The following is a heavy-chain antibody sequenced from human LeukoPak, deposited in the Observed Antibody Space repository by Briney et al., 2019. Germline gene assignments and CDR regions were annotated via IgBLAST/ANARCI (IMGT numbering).Heavy chain of an antibody. D-gene: IGHD3-10*02. Sequence: GGSLRLSCAASGFTFSSYWMSWVRQAPGKGLEWVANIKQDGSEKYYVDSVKGRFTISRDNAKNSLYLQMNSLRAEDTAVYYCARDYVYYYYYMDVWGKGTTVTASS. CDR3: ARDYVYYYYYMDV. J-gene: IGHJ6*03. V-gene: IGHV3-7*01. CDR2: IKQDGSEK. CDR1: GFTFSSYW.